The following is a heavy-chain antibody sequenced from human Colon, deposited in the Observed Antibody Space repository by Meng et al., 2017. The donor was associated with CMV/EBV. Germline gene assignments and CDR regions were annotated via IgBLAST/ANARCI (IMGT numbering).Heavy chain of an antibody. CDR3: ARDPFIKAFDI. CDR2: INKDGSEK. CDR1: GFTFSNYW. J-gene: IGHJ3*02. Sequence: GESLKISCAASGFTFSNYWMTWLRQAPGRGLELVAHINKDGSEKYFVGSVKGRFTISRDNAKNSLYLQMNSLRAEDTAVYYCARDPFIKAFDIWGQGTTVTVSS. V-gene: IGHV3-7*01.